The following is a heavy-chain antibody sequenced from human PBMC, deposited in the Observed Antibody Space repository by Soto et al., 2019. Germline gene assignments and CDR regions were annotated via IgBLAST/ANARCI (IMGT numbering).Heavy chain of an antibody. V-gene: IGHV1-69*12. CDR2: IIPIFGTA. D-gene: IGHD3-22*01. CDR3: ARRSYESSGYSDY. Sequence: QVQLVQSGAEVKKPGSSVKVSCKASGGTFSSYAISWVRQAPGQGLEWMGGIIPIFGTANYAQKFQGRVTINADESTTPGYMDRSSLRSEGTAVYHCARRSYESSGYSDYWGQGTLVTVSS. CDR1: GGTFSSYA. J-gene: IGHJ4*02.